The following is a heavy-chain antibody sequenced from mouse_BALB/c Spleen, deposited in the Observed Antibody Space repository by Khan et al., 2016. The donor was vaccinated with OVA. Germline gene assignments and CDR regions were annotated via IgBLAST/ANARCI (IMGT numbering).Heavy chain of an antibody. J-gene: IGHJ4*01. CDR3: ARHQFALSLDS. V-gene: IGHV2-6-2*01. CDR2: IWSDGRT. Sequence: VELVESGPDLVAPSQSLSITCTVSGFSLTSYAIHWVRQPPGKGLEWLVVIWSDGRTTYNSALKSRLSISKDNTKSQDFLNINSLQTDDAAMYDSARHQFALSLDSWGQGTSVTVSS. CDR1: GFSLTSYA.